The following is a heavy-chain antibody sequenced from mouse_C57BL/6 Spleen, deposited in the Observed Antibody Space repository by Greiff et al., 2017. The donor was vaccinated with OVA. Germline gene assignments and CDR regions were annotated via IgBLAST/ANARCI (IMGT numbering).Heavy chain of an antibody. CDR3: ARANWGSYWYFDV. CDR2: ISSGSSTI. J-gene: IGHJ1*03. Sequence: EVMLVESGGGLVKPGGSLKLSCAASGFTFSDYGMHWVRQAPEKGLEWVAYISSGSSTIYYADTLKGRFTISRDNAKNTLFLQMTSLRSEDTAMYYCARANWGSYWYFDVWGTGTTVTVSS. CDR1: GFTFSDYG. D-gene: IGHD4-1*01. V-gene: IGHV5-17*01.